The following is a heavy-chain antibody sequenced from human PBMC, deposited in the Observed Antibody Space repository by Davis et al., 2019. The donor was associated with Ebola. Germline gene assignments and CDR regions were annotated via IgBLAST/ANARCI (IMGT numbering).Heavy chain of an antibody. J-gene: IGHJ4*02. CDR1: SGSISSYF. Sequence: MPSETLSLTCTVSSGSISSYFWSWIRQPPGKEPEWIGYISYTGSTNYNPSLKSRVAISLQTSKNQFSLRLSSVTAADTAVYYCARGNSDYGEFDYWGQGTLVAVSS. V-gene: IGHV4-59*01. CDR2: ISYTGST. CDR3: ARGNSDYGEFDY. D-gene: IGHD4-17*01.